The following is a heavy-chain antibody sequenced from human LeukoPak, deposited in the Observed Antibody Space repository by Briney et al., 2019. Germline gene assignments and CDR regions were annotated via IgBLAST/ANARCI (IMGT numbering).Heavy chain of an antibody. V-gene: IGHV3-30*02. J-gene: IGHJ3*02. CDR2: IRYDGSNK. CDR1: GFTFSSYG. D-gene: IGHD3-22*01. CDR3: AKDRGTMIVVELDAFDI. Sequence: PGGSLRLSCAASGFTFSSYGMHWVRQAPGKGLEWVAFIRYDGSNKYYADSVKGRFTISRDNSKNTLYLQMNSLRAEDTAVYYCAKDRGTMIVVELDAFDIWGQGTMVTVSS.